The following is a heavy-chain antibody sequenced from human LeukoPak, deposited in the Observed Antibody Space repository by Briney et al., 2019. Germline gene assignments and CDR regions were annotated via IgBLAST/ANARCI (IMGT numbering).Heavy chain of an antibody. V-gene: IGHV4-39*01. J-gene: IGHJ5*02. CDR3: AGINCSGGSCYGGRWFDP. Sequence: KSSETLSLTCTVSGGSISSSSYYWGWIRQPPGKGLEWIGSIHYSGSTYYNPSLKSRVTISVDTSKNQFSLKLSSVTAADTAVYYCAGINCSGGSCYGGRWFDPWGQGTLVTVSS. CDR1: GGSISSSSYY. D-gene: IGHD2-15*01. CDR2: IHYSGST.